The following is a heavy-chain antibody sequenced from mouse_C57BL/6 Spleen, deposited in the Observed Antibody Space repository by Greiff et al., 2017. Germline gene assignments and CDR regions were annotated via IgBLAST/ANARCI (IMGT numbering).Heavy chain of an antibody. CDR3: ASLYYGSSYYWYFDV. D-gene: IGHD1-1*01. J-gene: IGHJ1*03. CDR2: IRHKANGYTT. CDR1: GFTFTDYY. Sequence: EVKLMESGGGLVQPGGSLSLSCAASGFTFTDYYMSWVRQPPGKALEWLGFIRHKANGYTTEYSASVKGRFTISRDNSQSILYLQMNALRAEDSATYYCASLYYGSSYYWYFDVWGTGTTVTVSS. V-gene: IGHV7-3*01.